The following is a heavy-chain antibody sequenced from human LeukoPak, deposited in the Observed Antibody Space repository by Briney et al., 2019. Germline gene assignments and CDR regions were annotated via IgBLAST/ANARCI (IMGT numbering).Heavy chain of an antibody. CDR2: IYSGGST. Sequence: GGSLRLSCAASGFTVSSNYMSWVRQAPGKGLEWVSVIYSGGSTYYADSVKGRFTISRDNSKNTLYLQMNSLRAEDAAVYYCARDPSSGSHSGDYWGQGTLVTVPS. D-gene: IGHD1-26*01. CDR1: GFTVSSNY. CDR3: ARDPSSGSHSGDY. V-gene: IGHV3-53*01. J-gene: IGHJ4*02.